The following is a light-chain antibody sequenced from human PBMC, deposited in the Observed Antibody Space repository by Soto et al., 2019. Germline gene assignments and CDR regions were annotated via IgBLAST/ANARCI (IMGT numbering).Light chain of an antibody. CDR3: QHYYSYPYT. V-gene: IGKV1-8*01. J-gene: IGKJ2*01. Sequence: AIRMTQSPSSFSASTGDRVTITCRASQGISSYLAWYQQKPGNPPKLLIYAASTLQSGVPSRFSGSGSGTDFTLTISCLQSEDFATYYCQHYYSYPYTFGQGTKLEIK. CDR2: AAS. CDR1: QGISSY.